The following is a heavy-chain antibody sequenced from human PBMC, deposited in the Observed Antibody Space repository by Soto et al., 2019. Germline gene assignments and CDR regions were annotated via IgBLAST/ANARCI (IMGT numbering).Heavy chain of an antibody. CDR3: ARGGGFDSFDY. J-gene: IGHJ4*02. CDR2: INHLETT. V-gene: IGHV4-30-2*01. CDR1: GASITYGAYS. Sequence: SETLSLTCTVSGASITYGAYSWSWIRQTPGKGLEWIGYINHLETTFYNPSFESRLTLSIDRTKNQFSLNLRSMSAADRAVYFCARGGGFDSFDYWGQGILVTVSS. D-gene: IGHD3-10*01.